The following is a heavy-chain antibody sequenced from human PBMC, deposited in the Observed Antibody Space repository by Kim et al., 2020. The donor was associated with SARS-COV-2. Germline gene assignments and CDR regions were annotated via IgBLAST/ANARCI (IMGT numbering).Heavy chain of an antibody. V-gene: IGHV3-23*01. Sequence: ADCVKGRFTSSRDNSKNTLYLQMNSLRAEDTAVYYCAKPDTVVTSPPTSWGQGTLVTVSS. D-gene: IGHD2-21*02. CDR3: AKPDTVVTSPPTS. J-gene: IGHJ4*02.